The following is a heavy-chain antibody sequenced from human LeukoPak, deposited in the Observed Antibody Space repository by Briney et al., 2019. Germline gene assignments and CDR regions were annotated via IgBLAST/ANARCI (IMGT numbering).Heavy chain of an antibody. V-gene: IGHV3-30*04. CDR2: ISYDGRNK. Sequence: PGGSLRLSCALSGLTFSSYAMHWVRQAPGGGLEWVAVISYDGRNKYYAVSGKGRFTISRDNTTNTLYLRMNSLRAEDTDVYYCARGGSIVVVVAAMDLWGQGTLVTVSS. J-gene: IGHJ4*02. D-gene: IGHD2-15*01. CDR3: ARGGSIVVVVAAMDL. CDR1: GLTFSSYA.